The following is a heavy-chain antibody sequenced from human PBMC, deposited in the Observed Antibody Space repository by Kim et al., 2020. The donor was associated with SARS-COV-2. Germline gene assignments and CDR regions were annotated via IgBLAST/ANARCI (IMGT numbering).Heavy chain of an antibody. J-gene: IGHJ6*02. V-gene: IGHV3-7*01. CDR2: IKQDGSEK. Sequence: GGSLRLSCAASGFTFSSYWMSWVRQAPGKGLEWVANIKQDGSEKYYVDSVKGRFTISRDNAKNSLYLQMNSLRAEDTAVYYCARVPGWNVYYYYGMDVWGQGTTVTVSS. CDR1: GFTFSSYW. D-gene: IGHD1-1*01. CDR3: ARVPGWNVYYYYGMDV.